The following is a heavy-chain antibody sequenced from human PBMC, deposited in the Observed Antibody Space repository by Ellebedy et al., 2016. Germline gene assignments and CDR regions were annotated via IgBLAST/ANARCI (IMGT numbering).Heavy chain of an antibody. J-gene: IGHJ5*02. V-gene: IGHV4-39*07. D-gene: IGHD2-21*02. CDR2: IYDSGNT. CDR3: ARVGGDGNWFDP. Sequence: SETLSLTXTVSGDSTTSGGQFWTWIRQPPGKGLEWIGTIYDSGNTYYNPSLKSRITISVDTSKSQFSLQLTSVTAADTAIYYCARVGGDGNWFDPWGQGTLVTVSS. CDR1: GDSTTSGGQF.